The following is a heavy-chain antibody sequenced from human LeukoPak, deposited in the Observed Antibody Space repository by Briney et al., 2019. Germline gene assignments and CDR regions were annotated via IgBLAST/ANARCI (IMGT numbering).Heavy chain of an antibody. J-gene: IGHJ6*03. CDR3: ARDPGPEVMVRGAPYYYMDV. D-gene: IGHD3-10*01. V-gene: IGHV4-59*01. CDR1: GGSISSYY. Sequence: SETLSLTCTVSGGSISSYYWSWIRQPPGKGLEWIGYIYYSGSTNYNPSLKSRVTISVDTSKNQFSLKLSSVTAADTAVYYCARDPGPEVMVRGAPYYYMDVWGKGTTVTVSS. CDR2: IYYSGST.